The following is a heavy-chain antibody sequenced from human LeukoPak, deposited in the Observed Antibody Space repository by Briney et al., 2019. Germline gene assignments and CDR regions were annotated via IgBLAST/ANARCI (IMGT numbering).Heavy chain of an antibody. CDR3: AKSLRGY. V-gene: IGHV3-23*01. CDR2: ISGSGGST. CDR1: GFTFSNYW. Sequence: GGSLRLSCATSGFTFSNYWMSWLRQAPGKGLEWVSAISGSGGSTYYADSVKGRFTISRDNSKNTLYLQMSSLRAEDTAVYYCAKSLRGYWGQGTLVTVSS. J-gene: IGHJ4*02.